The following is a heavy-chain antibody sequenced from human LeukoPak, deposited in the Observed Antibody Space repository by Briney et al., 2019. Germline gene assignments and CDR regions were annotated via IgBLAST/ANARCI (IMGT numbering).Heavy chain of an antibody. V-gene: IGHV1-2*02. D-gene: IGHD3-22*01. CDR2: INPNSGGT. J-gene: IGHJ4*02. CDR3: ATRYYDSSGYLGAFDY. CDR1: GYTFTGYY. Sequence: ASVKVSCKASGYTFTGYYMHWVRQAPGQGLEWMGWINPNSGGTNYAQKFQGRVTMTRDTSISTAYMELSRLRSDDTAVYYCATRYYDSSGYLGAFDYWGQGTLVTVSS.